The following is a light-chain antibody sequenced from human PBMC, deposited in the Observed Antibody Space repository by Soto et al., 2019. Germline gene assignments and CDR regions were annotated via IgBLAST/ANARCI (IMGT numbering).Light chain of an antibody. CDR2: GAS. J-gene: IGKJ4*01. CDR1: QSVSNN. V-gene: IGKV3-15*01. Sequence: EIVLTQSPGTLSLSPGERATLSCRSSQSVSNNYLAWYQQKPGQAPRLLIYGASNRATGIPDRFSGSGSGTEFTLTISSLQSEDFAVYCCQQYKSWPLTFGGGTKVDIK. CDR3: QQYKSWPLT.